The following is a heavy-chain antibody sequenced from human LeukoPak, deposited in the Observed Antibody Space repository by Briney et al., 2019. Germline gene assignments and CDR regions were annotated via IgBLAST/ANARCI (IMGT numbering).Heavy chain of an antibody. CDR2: ISGSGGST. J-gene: IGHJ3*02. D-gene: IGHD1-26*01. CDR3: ARSGRGGAFDI. CDR1: GFTFSSYA. V-gene: IGHV3-23*01. Sequence: GGSLRLSCAASGFTFSSYAMSWVRQAPGKGLEWVSAISGSGGSTYYADSVKGRFTISGDNAKNTLYLQMNSLRADDTAVYYCARSGRGGAFDIWGQGTMVTVSS.